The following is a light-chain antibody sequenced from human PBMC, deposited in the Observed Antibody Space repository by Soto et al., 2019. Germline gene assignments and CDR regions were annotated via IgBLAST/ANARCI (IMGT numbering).Light chain of an antibody. CDR3: SSYTSSSTYV. CDR1: ISDVGGYNY. CDR2: EVS. J-gene: IGLJ1*01. V-gene: IGLV2-14*01. Sequence: QSLLTQPASVSGSRGQSITISCTGTISDVGGYNYVSWYQQHPGKAPKLMIYEVSNRPSGVSNRFSGSKSGNTASLTISGLQAEDEADYYCSSYTSSSTYVFGTGTKVTVL.